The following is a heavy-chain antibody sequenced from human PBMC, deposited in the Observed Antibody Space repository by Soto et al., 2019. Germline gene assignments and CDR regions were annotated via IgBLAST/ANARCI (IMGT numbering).Heavy chain of an antibody. CDR2: IYYSGST. Sequence: PSETLSLTCTVSGGSISSGDYYWSWIRQPPGKGLEWIGYIYYSGSTYYNPSLKSRVTISVDTSKNQSSLKLSSVTAADTAVYYCARVFSNYDGYYFDYWGQGTLVTVSS. CDR1: GGSISSGDYY. V-gene: IGHV4-30-4*01. CDR3: ARVFSNYDGYYFDY. D-gene: IGHD4-4*01. J-gene: IGHJ4*02.